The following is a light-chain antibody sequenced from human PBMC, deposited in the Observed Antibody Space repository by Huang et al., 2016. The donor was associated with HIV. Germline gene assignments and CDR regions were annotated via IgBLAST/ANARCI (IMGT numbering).Light chain of an antibody. CDR3: QQYNNWWT. CDR1: LSFSSD. Sequence: EIVMAQSPATLSVSPGERVTLSCRASLSFSSDLAWYQHKPGQAPRLLIYGASTRATGIPARFSGSGSGTEFTLTISSLKSEDSAVYYCQQYNNWWTFGQGTKVEI. CDR2: GAS. J-gene: IGKJ1*01. V-gene: IGKV3-15*01.